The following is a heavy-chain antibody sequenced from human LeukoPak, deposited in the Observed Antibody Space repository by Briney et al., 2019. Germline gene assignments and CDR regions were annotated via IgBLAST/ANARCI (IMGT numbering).Heavy chain of an antibody. CDR1: GYTFTSYG. Sequence: GASVKVSCKASGYTFTSYGISWVRQAPGQGLEWMGWISAYNGNTNYAQKLQGRVTMTTDTSTSTAYMELRSLRSDDTAVYYCARDLGQPQPQKYCTNGVCYDYYYYYGMDVWGQGTTVTVSS. J-gene: IGHJ6*02. D-gene: IGHD2-8*01. CDR2: ISAYNGNT. CDR3: ARDLGQPQPQKYCTNGVCYDYYYYYGMDV. V-gene: IGHV1-18*01.